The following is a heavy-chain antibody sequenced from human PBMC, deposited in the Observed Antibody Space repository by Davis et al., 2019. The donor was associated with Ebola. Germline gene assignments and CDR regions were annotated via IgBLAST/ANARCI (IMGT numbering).Heavy chain of an antibody. CDR2: MNPNSGNT. V-gene: IGHV1-8*01. D-gene: IGHD2-2*02. CDR3: ARVKRPAYCSSTSCYTFDY. CDR1: EYTFTSYD. J-gene: IGHJ4*02. Sequence: ASVKVSCKGSEYTFTSYDINWVRQATGQGLEWMGWMNPNSGNTGYAQKFQGRVTITRNTSISTAYMELSSLRSEDTAVYYCARVKRPAYCSSTSCYTFDYWGQGTLVTVSS.